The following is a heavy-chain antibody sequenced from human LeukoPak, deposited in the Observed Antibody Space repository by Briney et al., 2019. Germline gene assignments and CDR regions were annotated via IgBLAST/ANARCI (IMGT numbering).Heavy chain of an antibody. D-gene: IGHD3-10*01. CDR1: GYTLIDYY. CDR2: INPNSGGT. CDR3: ARSKGRITMVRGVIGYYYYMDV. Sequence: ASVKVSCKASGYTLIDYYMHWVRQAPGQGLEWMGWINPNSGGTNYAQKFQGRVTMTRDTSISTAYMELSRLRSDDTAVYYCARSKGRITMVRGVIGYYYYMDVWGKGTTVTISS. V-gene: IGHV1-2*02. J-gene: IGHJ6*03.